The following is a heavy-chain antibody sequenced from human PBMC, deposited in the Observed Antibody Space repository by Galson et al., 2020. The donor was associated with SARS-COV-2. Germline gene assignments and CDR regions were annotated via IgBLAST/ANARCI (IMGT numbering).Heavy chain of an antibody. Sequence: VSCKASGYTFTSYGISWVRQAPGQGLEWMGWISAYNGNTNYAQKLQGRVTMTTDTSTSTAYMELRSLTSDDTAVYYCALSYYDSSGPEFDYWGQGTLVTVSS. CDR3: ALSYYDSSGPEFDY. D-gene: IGHD3-22*01. CDR1: GYTFTSYG. J-gene: IGHJ4*02. V-gene: IGHV1-18*01. CDR2: ISAYNGNT.